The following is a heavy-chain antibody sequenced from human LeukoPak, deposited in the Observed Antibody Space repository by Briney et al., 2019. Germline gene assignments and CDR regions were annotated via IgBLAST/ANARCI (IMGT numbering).Heavy chain of an antibody. J-gene: IGHJ6*02. CDR3: ASVRGYSYGYQAWTPEYYYYGMDV. D-gene: IGHD5-18*01. CDR1: GGSFSGYY. CDR2: INHSGSA. V-gene: IGHV4-34*01. Sequence: PSETLSLTCAVSGGSFSGYYWTWIRQPPGKGLEWIGEINHSGSANYNPSLKSRVTISVDTSKNQFSLKLSSVTAADTAVYYCASVRGYSYGYQAWTPEYYYYGMDVWGQGTTVTVSS.